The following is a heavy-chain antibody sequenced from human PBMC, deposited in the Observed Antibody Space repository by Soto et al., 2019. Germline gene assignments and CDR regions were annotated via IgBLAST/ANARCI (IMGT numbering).Heavy chain of an antibody. Sequence: QVQLVQSGAEVKKPGSSVKVSCKASGGTFSSYTISWVRQAPGQGLEWMGRIIPILGIANYAQKFQGRVTITADKSTSTAYRELSSLRSEDTAVYYCAVQSGAVVPAATQFDYWGQGTLVTVSS. V-gene: IGHV1-69*02. CDR2: IIPILGIA. CDR1: GGTFSSYT. J-gene: IGHJ4*02. D-gene: IGHD2-2*01. CDR3: AVQSGAVVPAATQFDY.